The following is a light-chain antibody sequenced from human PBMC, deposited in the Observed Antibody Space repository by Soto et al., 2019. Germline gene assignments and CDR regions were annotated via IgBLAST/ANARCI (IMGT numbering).Light chain of an antibody. CDR1: SSDVGSYNL. Sequence: QSALTQPASVSGSPGQSITISCTGTSSDVGSYNLVSWYQQHPGKAPKLMIYEANKRPSGVSDRFSGSKSGNTASLTISGLQAEDEADYYCSSYTSSSTLFGTGTKLTVL. J-gene: IGLJ1*01. V-gene: IGLV2-14*02. CDR3: SSYTSSSTL. CDR2: EAN.